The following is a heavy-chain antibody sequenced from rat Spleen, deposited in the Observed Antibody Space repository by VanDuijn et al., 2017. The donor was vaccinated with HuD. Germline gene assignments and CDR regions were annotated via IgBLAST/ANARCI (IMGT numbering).Heavy chain of an antibody. CDR3: ATGGTSIYYYSSYILGWFAY. V-gene: IGHV5-19*01. J-gene: IGHJ3*01. CDR1: GFTFSNYG. D-gene: IGHD1-2*01. Sequence: LVESGGGLVQPGRSLKLSCAASGFTFSNYGMHWIRQAPTKGLEWVASISPSGGSTYYRDSVKGRFTISRDNAKSTLYLQMDSLRSEDTATYYCATGGTSIYYYSSYILGWFAYWGQGTLVTVSS. CDR2: ISPSGGST.